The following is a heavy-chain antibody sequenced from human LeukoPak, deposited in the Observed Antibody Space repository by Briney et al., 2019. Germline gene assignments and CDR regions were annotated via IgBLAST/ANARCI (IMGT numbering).Heavy chain of an antibody. Sequence: SETLSLTCTVSGGSISSGGYYWSWIRQHPGTGLEWIGYIYYSGSTYYNPSLKSRVTISVDTSKNQFSLKLSSVTAADTAVYYCARVAGELWPTFDYWGQGTLVTVSS. J-gene: IGHJ4*02. CDR2: IYYSGST. D-gene: IGHD5-18*01. CDR3: ARVAGELWPTFDY. CDR1: GGSISSGGYY. V-gene: IGHV4-31*03.